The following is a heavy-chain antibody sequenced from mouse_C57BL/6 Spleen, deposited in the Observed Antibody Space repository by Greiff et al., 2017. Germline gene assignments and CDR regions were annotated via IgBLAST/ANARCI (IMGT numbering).Heavy chain of an antibody. CDR3: ARRKLGQDWYFDV. J-gene: IGHJ1*03. CDR1: GYSITSGYY. CDR2: ISYDGSN. D-gene: IGHD4-1*01. Sequence: EVKLQESGPGLVKPSQSLSLTCSVTGYSITSGYYWNWIRQFPGNKLEWMGYISYDGSNNYNPSLKNRISITRDTSKNQFFLKLNSVTTEDTATYYCARRKLGQDWYFDVWGTGTTVTVSS. V-gene: IGHV3-6*01.